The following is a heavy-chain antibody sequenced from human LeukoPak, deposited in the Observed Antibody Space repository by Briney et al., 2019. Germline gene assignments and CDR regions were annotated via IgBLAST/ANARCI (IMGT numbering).Heavy chain of an antibody. V-gene: IGHV1-24*01. CDR1: GYTLTELS. CDR2: MDPDNGET. Sequence: GASVKVCCKVSGYTLTELSMHWVRQAPGKGLEWMGGMDPDNGETIYAQKFHGRVSMTEYTSTDTADMELSSLRSEDTAVYYCATVSFWGQGTLVTVSS. CDR3: ATVSF. J-gene: IGHJ4*02.